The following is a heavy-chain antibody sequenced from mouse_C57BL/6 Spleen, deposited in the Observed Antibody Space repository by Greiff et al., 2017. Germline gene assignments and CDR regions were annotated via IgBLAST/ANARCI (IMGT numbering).Heavy chain of an antibody. CDR2: IDPENGDT. D-gene: IGHD1-1*01. J-gene: IGHJ2*01. CDR3: TTEATVFDY. V-gene: IGHV14-4*01. Sequence: VQLKQSGAELVRPGASVKLSCTASGFNIKDDYMHWVKQRPEQGLEWIGWIDPENGDTEYASKFQGKATITADTSSNTAYLQLSSLTSEDTAVYYCTTEATVFDYWGQGTTLTVSS. CDR1: GFNIKDDY.